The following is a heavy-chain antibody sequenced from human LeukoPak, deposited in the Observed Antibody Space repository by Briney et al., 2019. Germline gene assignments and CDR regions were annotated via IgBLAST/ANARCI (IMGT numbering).Heavy chain of an antibody. V-gene: IGHV3-74*01. Sequence: RGSLRLSCAASGFTFSSYVMSWVRQAPGKGLVWVSRINSDGSSTRYADSVKGRFTISRDNAKNTLYLQMNTLRAEDTALYYCARGNSGTYDNWFDPWGQGTLVTVSS. D-gene: IGHD1-26*01. CDR1: GFTFSSYV. CDR2: INSDGSST. J-gene: IGHJ5*02. CDR3: ARGNSGTYDNWFDP.